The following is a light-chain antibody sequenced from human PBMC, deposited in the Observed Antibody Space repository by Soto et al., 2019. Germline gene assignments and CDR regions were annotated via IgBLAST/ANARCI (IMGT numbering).Light chain of an antibody. CDR3: QQYDNYKPLT. J-gene: IGKJ4*01. Sequence: IEMTQSPASLSASVGDRVTITCRASQSISSWLAWYQQKPGKAPKLLIFDASSLESGTPSRFSGRRSGTQFTLTINGLQPDDFANYYCQQYDNYKPLTFGGGTKVDIK. V-gene: IGKV1-5*01. CDR2: DAS. CDR1: QSISSW.